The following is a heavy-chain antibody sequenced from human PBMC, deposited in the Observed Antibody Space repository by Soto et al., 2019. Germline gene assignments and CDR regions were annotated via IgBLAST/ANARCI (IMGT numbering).Heavy chain of an antibody. CDR3: ERQNSESYGGDSFDL. D-gene: IGHD1-26*01. J-gene: IGHJ3*01. CDR1: GVSFSGYY. Sequence: ETLSPTCAVYGVSFSGYYWSWIRQSPGKGLEWIGEINHSGSTNYNPSLKSRVTISVDTSKNQFSLKLSYVTAADTAVYYCERQNSESYGGDSFDLWGQGTMVTV. V-gene: IGHV4-34*01. CDR2: INHSGST.